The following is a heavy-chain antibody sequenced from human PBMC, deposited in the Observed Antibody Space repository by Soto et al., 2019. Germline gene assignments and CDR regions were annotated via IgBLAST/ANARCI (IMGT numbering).Heavy chain of an antibody. CDR1: GFTFSSYG. CDR2: IWYDGSNR. CDR3: ARETTSYYDSSGSAERPFDP. D-gene: IGHD3-22*01. V-gene: IGHV3-33*01. J-gene: IGHJ5*02. Sequence: GGSLRLSCAASGFTFSSYGMHWVRQAPGKGLEWVAIIWYDGSNRYYADSVKGRFTISRDNSKNTLYLQMNSLRAEDTAVYYCARETTSYYDSSGSAERPFDPWGQGTLVTVSS.